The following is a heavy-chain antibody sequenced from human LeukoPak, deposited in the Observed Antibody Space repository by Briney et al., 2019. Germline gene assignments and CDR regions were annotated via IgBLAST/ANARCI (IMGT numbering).Heavy chain of an antibody. V-gene: IGHV3-64*01. CDR1: GFTFSNYA. CDR2: ISSNGGST. CDR3: ARDLRLKELAYCGGDCLDY. J-gene: IGHJ4*02. D-gene: IGHD2-21*02. Sequence: GGSLRLSCAASGFTFSNYAMHCVRQAPGKGLEYVSAISSNGGSTYYANSVKGRFTISRDNSKNTLYLQMGSLRAEDMAVYYCARDLRLKELAYCGGDCLDYWGQRTLDTVSS.